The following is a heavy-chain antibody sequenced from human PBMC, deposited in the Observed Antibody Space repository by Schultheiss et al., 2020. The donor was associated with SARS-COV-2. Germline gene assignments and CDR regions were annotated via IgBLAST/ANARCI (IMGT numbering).Heavy chain of an antibody. CDR2: ISAYNGNT. J-gene: IGHJ4*02. CDR3: ARLVSGYFDY. CDR1: GYSVTNYD. Sequence: ASVKVSCKASGYSVTNYDISWVRQAPGQGLEWMGWISAYNGNTNYTQKFQGRVTMTTDTSTSTAYMELSSLRSDDTAVYYCARLVSGYFDYWGQGTLVTVSS. V-gene: IGHV1-18*01. D-gene: IGHD1-26*01.